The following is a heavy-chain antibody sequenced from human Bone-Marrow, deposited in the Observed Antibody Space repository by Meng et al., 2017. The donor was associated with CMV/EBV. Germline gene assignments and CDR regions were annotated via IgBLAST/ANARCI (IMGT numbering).Heavy chain of an antibody. Sequence: ASVKVSCKASGYTFTGYYMHWVRQAPGQGLEWMGWINPNSGGTNYAQKFQGRVTMTRDTSISTAYMELSRLRSDDTAVYYCARDAQYYHFWSGYYTPLDYWGQGTLVTVSS. J-gene: IGHJ4*02. CDR2: INPNSGGT. D-gene: IGHD3-3*01. CDR3: ARDAQYYHFWSGYYTPLDY. V-gene: IGHV1-2*02. CDR1: GYTFTGYY.